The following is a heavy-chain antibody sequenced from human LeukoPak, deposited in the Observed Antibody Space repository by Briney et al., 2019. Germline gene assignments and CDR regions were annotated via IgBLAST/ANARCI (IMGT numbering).Heavy chain of an antibody. Sequence: QTGGSLRLSCAASGFTFDDYVMHWVRQAPGKGLEWVSGISWNSGSIGYADSVKGRFTISRDNAKNSLYLQMNSLRAEDMALYYCAKGRSSSWYEGDWFDPWGQGTLVTVSS. V-gene: IGHV3-9*03. CDR1: GFTFDDYV. CDR2: ISWNSGSI. J-gene: IGHJ5*02. CDR3: AKGRSSSWYEGDWFDP. D-gene: IGHD6-13*01.